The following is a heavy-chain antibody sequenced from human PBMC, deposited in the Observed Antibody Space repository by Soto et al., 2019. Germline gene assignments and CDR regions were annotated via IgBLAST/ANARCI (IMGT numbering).Heavy chain of an antibody. J-gene: IGHJ3*02. Sequence: PSETLSLTCTVSGGSISSYYWSWIRQPPGKGLEWIGYIYYSGSTNYNPSLKSRVTISVDTSKNQFSLKLSSVTAADTAVYYCAREEVFYDILTGYSGAFGIWGQGTMVTVSS. CDR1: GGSISSYY. D-gene: IGHD3-9*01. CDR2: IYYSGST. V-gene: IGHV4-59*01. CDR3: AREEVFYDILTGYSGAFGI.